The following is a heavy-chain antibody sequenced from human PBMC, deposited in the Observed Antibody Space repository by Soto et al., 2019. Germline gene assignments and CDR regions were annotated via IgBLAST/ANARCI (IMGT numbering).Heavy chain of an antibody. Sequence: PSLTLSLTCTVSGVSISIYYWSWIRQPPGKGLEWIGYIYYSGSTNYNPSLKSRVTISVDTSKNQFSLKLSSVTAADTAVYYCARVITGTFGAIYYYYGMDVWGQGTTVTVSS. CDR2: IYYSGST. D-gene: IGHD1-7*01. V-gene: IGHV4-59*01. CDR3: ARVITGTFGAIYYYYGMDV. CDR1: GVSISIYY. J-gene: IGHJ6*02.